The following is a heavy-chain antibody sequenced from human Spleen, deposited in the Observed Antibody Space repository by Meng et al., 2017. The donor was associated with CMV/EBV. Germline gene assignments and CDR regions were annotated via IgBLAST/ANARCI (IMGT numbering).Heavy chain of an antibody. CDR1: GFTFSNAW. V-gene: IGHV3-15*01. Sequence: GESLKISCAASGFTFSNAWMSWVRQAPGKGLEWVGRIKSKTDGGTTDYAAPVKGRFTISRDDSKNTLYLQMNSLKTEDTAVYYCTTAGYCTNGVCQYYYGMDVWGQGTTVTVSS. CDR3: TTAGYCTNGVCQYYYGMDV. CDR2: IKSKTDGGTT. J-gene: IGHJ6*02. D-gene: IGHD2-8*01.